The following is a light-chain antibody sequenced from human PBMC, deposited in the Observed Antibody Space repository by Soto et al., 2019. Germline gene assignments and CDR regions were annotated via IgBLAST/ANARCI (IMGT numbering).Light chain of an antibody. CDR3: QQRSSWPTTFS. CDR1: QSVSSH. CDR2: DAS. Sequence: EIGLTQSPSTVSLSQGERAILSCRASQSVSSHVAWYQHNPGQAPRLLFYDASTRATGIPARFSGSGSGTDCTLSINSLEPEDFAVYYGQQRSSWPTTFSFGHGTRLEIK. J-gene: IGKJ5*01. V-gene: IGKV3-11*01.